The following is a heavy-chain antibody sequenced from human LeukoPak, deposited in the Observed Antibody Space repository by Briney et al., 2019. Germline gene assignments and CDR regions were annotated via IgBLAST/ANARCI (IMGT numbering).Heavy chain of an antibody. V-gene: IGHV3-23*01. CDR2: ISGSGGST. D-gene: IGHD5-24*01. CDR1: GFTFSSYA. CDR3: ARDGSAYNFDY. Sequence: PGGSLRLSCAASGFTFSSYAMSWVRQVPGKGLEWVSAISGSGGSTYYADSVKGRFTISRDNAKNTLNLQMNSLRAEDTAVYFCARDGSAYNFDYWGQGVLVTVSS. J-gene: IGHJ4*02.